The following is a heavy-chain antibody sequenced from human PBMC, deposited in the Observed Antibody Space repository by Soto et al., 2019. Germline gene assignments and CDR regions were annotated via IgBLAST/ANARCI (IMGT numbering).Heavy chain of an antibody. Sequence: QVQLVQSGAEVKKPGSSVKVSCKASGGTFSSYTISWVRQAPGQGLEWMGRIIPILGIANYAQKFQGRVTITADKSTSTAYMERSSLRSEDTAVYYCAREEDGYTVDYWGQGTLVTVSS. J-gene: IGHJ4*02. CDR3: AREEDGYTVDY. D-gene: IGHD5-12*01. V-gene: IGHV1-69*08. CDR2: IIPILGIA. CDR1: GGTFSSYT.